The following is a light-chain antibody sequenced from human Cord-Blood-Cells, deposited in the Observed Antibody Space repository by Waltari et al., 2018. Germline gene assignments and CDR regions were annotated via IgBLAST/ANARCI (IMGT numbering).Light chain of an antibody. CDR3: QQYGSSAPLT. V-gene: IGKV3-20*01. Sequence: EIVLTQSPGTLSLSPGERATLSCRASQSVSSSYFAWYQQKPGQAPRLLIYGASSRATGIPDRFSGSGSGTDFTLTISRLEPEDFAVYYCQQYGSSAPLTFGGGTKVEIK. J-gene: IGKJ4*01. CDR1: QSVSSSY. CDR2: GAS.